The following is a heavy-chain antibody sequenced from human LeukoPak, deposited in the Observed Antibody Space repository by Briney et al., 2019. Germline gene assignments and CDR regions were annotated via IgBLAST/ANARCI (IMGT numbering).Heavy chain of an antibody. CDR1: GGSFSGYY. Sequence: PSETLSLTCAVYGGSFSGYYWSWIRQPPGKGLEWIGEINHSGSTNYNPSLKSRVTISVDTSKNQFSLKLSSVTAADTAVYYCARDPKSSQNVWGKGTTVTVSS. D-gene: IGHD6-19*01. J-gene: IGHJ6*04. CDR2: INHSGST. CDR3: ARDPKSSQNV. V-gene: IGHV4-34*01.